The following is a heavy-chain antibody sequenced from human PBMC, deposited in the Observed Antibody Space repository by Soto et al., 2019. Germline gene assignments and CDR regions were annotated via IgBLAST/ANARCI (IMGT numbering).Heavy chain of an antibody. CDR3: ARYGTRADW. J-gene: IGHJ1*01. CDR1: GFNFRNFE. CDR2: ISSTGVTT. V-gene: IGHV3-48*03. Sequence: GGSLRLSCAASGFNFRNFEMNWVRKAPGKGLEWVSYISSTGVTTYYAESVEGRFTISRDNAKSSPFLHLRSLRVEDTAIYYCARYGTRADWWGLGTQVTVSS. D-gene: IGHD3-9*01.